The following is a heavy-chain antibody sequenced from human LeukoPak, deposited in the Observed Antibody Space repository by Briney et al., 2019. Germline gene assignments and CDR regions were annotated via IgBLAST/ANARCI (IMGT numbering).Heavy chain of an antibody. Sequence: GGSLRLSCAASGFTFRSYTMNWVRQAPGKGLEWVSSISSTSIYIYYADSVKGRFTISRDNAKNSLCLQMNSLRAGDTAVYYCARDAGVSDEPFYFHSWGQGTLVTVSS. CDR1: GFTFRSYT. J-gene: IGHJ4*02. V-gene: IGHV3-21*01. CDR2: ISSTSIYI. CDR3: ARDAGVSDEPFYFHS. D-gene: IGHD3-10*01.